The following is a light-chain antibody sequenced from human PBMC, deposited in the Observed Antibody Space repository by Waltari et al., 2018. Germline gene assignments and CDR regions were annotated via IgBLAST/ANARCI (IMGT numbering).Light chain of an antibody. J-gene: IGLJ2*01. CDR1: ELPNQY. Sequence: SYELIQPPSVSVSPGQTARITCSGAELPNQYAYWYQQKPGQAPVVIIYKDIERPSGIPERFSGCSSGTIVTLTISGVQAEDEADYYCQSSDSSSTYVVFGGGTKLTVL. CDR3: QSSDSSSTYVV. V-gene: IGLV3-25*03. CDR2: KDI.